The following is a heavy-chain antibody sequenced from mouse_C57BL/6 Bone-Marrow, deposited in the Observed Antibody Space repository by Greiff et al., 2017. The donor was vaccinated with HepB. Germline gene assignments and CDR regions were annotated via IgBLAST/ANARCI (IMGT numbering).Heavy chain of an antibody. V-gene: IGHV1-53*01. CDR2: INPSNGGT. D-gene: IGHD2-3*01. J-gene: IGHJ2*01. CDR3: ARYPPSIYDGYLYFDY. CDR1: GYTFTSYW. Sequence: QVQLQQPGTELVKPGASVKLSCKASGYTFTSYWMHWVKQRPGQGLEWIGKINPSNGGTNYNEKFKSKATLTVDKSSSTAYMQLSSLTSEDSAVYYCARYPPSIYDGYLYFDYWGQGTTLTVSS.